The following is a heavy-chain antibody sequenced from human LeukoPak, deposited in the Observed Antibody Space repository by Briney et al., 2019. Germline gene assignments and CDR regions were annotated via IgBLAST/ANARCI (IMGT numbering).Heavy chain of an antibody. CDR2: IYYSGST. J-gene: IGHJ4*02. V-gene: IGHV4-39*07. CDR1: GASINSSNYY. CDR3: AKEGVSGYYFTFDY. Sequence: SETLSLTCTVSGASINSSNYYWGWIRQPPGKGLEWIGNIYYSGSTDYNPSLKSRVTMSVDASKNQFSLKLSSVTAADTAVYYCAKEGVSGYYFTFDYWGQGTLVTVSS. D-gene: IGHD3-22*01.